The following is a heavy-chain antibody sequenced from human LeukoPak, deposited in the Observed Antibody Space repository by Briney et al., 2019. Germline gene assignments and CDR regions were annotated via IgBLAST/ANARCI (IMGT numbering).Heavy chain of an antibody. V-gene: IGHV1-8*01. CDR1: GYTFTSYD. CDR3: AMYYYDTSGPYVGAFDI. D-gene: IGHD3-22*01. J-gene: IGHJ3*02. CDR2: MNPNSGNT. Sequence: ASVKVSCKASGYTFTSYDINWVRQATGQGLEWMGWMNPNSGNTGYAQKFQGRVTMTRNTSISTAYMELSSLRSEDTAVYYCAMYYYDTSGPYVGAFDIWGQGTMVTVSS.